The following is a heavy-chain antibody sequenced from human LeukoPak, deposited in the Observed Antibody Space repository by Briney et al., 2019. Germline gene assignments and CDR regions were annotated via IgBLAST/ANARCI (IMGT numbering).Heavy chain of an antibody. CDR1: GYTFSDYY. V-gene: IGHV1-2*02. CDR2: IIPNSGGT. Sequence: ASVRVSCKASGYTFSDYYIHWVRQAPGQGLEWMGWIIPNSGGTNSAQNFQGRVSMTSDTSISTAYMELSSLRADDTAVYYCARGYCSGSSCYGGGFYFDYWGQGTLVTVSS. J-gene: IGHJ4*02. CDR3: ARGYCSGSSCYGGGFYFDY. D-gene: IGHD2-15*01.